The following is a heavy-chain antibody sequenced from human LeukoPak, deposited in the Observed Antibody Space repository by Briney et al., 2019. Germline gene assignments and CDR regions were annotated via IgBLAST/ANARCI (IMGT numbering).Heavy chain of an antibody. D-gene: IGHD3-9*01. CDR3: ARSSEYGRYFYWLLYAADDAFDI. CDR2: MNPNSGNT. J-gene: IGHJ3*02. CDR1: GYTFTSYD. V-gene: IGHV1-8*01. Sequence: GASVKVSCKASGYTFTSYDINWVRQATGQGLEWMGWMNPNSGNTGYAQKFQGRVTMTRNTSISTAYMELSSLRSEDTAVYYCARSSEYGRYFYWLLYAADDAFDIWGQGTMVTVSS.